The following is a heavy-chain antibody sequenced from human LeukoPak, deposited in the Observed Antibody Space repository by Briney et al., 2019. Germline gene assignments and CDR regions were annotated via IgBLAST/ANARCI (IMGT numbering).Heavy chain of an antibody. CDR1: GGSISSGGYY. CDR3: ARSKFGGVIVIRGPYFDY. V-gene: IGHV4-31*03. CDR2: IYYSGST. Sequence: SQTLSLTCTVSGGSISSGGYYWSWTRQHPGKGLEWIGYIYYSGSTYYNPSLKSRVTISVDTSKNQFSLKLSSVTAADTAVYYCARSKFGGVIVIRGPYFDYWGQGTLVTVSS. D-gene: IGHD3-16*02. J-gene: IGHJ4*02.